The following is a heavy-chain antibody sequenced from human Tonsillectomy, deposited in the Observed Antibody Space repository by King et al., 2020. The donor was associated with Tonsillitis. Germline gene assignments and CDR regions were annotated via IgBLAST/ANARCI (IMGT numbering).Heavy chain of an antibody. CDR3: AKSASCSNTNCYLQFDY. CDR2: VSYDGSNN. CDR1: GFTFSDYA. J-gene: IGHJ4*01. Sequence: VQLVESGGGVVQPGESLRLSCAASGFTFSDYAMHWVRQAPGKGLEWVAIVSYDGSNNYYADSVKGRFTISRDNSKNTLYLQMSSLRTEDTAVYYCAKSASCSNTNCYLQFDYWGHGTLVTVSS. V-gene: IGHV3-30*18. D-gene: IGHD2-2*01.